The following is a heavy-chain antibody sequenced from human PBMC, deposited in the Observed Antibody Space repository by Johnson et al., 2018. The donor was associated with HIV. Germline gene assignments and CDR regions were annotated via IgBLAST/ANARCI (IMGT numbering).Heavy chain of an antibody. CDR3: AKRLGYDSRGDQLDI. D-gene: IGHD3-22*01. V-gene: IGHV3-9*01. CDR2: IRWNSGSI. J-gene: IGHJ3*02. Sequence: LVESGGGLVQPGRSLRLSCAASGFTFDDYAMHWVLQAPGKGLEWVSGIRWNSGSIGYADSVKGRFTISRDNAKNSLYLQMNSLRAEDTAVYYCAKRLGYDSRGDQLDIWGQGTMVTVSS. CDR1: GFTFDDYA.